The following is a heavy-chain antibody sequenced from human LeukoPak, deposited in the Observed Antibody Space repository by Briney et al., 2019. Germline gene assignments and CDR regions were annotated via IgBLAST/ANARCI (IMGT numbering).Heavy chain of an antibody. Sequence: GRSLRLSCAASGFTFSSYAMHWVRQAPGKGLEWVAVISYDGSNKYYADSVKGRFTISRDNSKNTLYLQMNSLRAEDTAVYYCARVAAAGTGLNYYYGMDVWGQGTTVTLSS. D-gene: IGHD6-13*01. CDR1: GFTFSSYA. J-gene: IGHJ6*02. CDR2: ISYDGSNK. V-gene: IGHV3-30*04. CDR3: ARVAAAGTGLNYYYGMDV.